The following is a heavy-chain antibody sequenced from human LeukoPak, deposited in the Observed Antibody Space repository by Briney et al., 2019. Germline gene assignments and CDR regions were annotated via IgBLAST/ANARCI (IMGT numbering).Heavy chain of an antibody. J-gene: IGHJ4*02. CDR1: GFTFSSYG. Sequence: GGSLRLSCAASGFTFSSYGMHWVRQAPGKGLEWVAVISYDGSNKYYADSVKGRFTISRDNSKNTLYLQMNSLRAEDTAVYYCAKDNQLLLEYWGQGTLVTVSS. CDR2: ISYDGSNK. D-gene: IGHD2-2*01. CDR3: AKDNQLLLEY. V-gene: IGHV3-30*18.